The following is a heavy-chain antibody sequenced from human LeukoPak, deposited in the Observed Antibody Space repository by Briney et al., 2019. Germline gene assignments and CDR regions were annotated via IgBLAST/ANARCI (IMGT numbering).Heavy chain of an antibody. V-gene: IGHV1-2*02. CDR3: ARSDLGDFWSGPDYYYYGMDV. D-gene: IGHD3-3*01. CDR2: INPNSGGT. Sequence: GASVKVSCKASGYTFTGYYMHWVRQAPGQGLEWMGWINPNSGGTNYAQKFQGRVTMTRDTSISTAYMELSRLRSDDTAVYYCARSDLGDFWSGPDYYYYGMDVWGQGTTVTVSS. J-gene: IGHJ6*02. CDR1: GYTFTGYY.